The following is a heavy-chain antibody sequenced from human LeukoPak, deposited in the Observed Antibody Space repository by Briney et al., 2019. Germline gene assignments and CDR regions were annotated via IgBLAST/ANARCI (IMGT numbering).Heavy chain of an antibody. D-gene: IGHD2-21*02. V-gene: IGHV4-39*01. Sequence: PSETLSLTCTVSGGSISSSSYYWGWIRQPPGKGLEWIGSIYYSGSTYYNPSLKSRVTISVDTSKNQFSLKLSSVTAADTAVYYCARRDGYYYYMDVWRKGTTVTVSS. CDR3: ARRDGYYYYMDV. CDR2: IYYSGST. CDR1: GGSISSSSYY. J-gene: IGHJ6*03.